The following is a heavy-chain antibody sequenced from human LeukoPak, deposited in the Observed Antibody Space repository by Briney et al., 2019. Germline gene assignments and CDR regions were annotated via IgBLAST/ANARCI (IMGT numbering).Heavy chain of an antibody. CDR2: IYYSGST. V-gene: IGHV4-39*01. D-gene: IGHD3-22*01. CDR1: GGSISSSSYY. J-gene: IGHJ4*02. Sequence: SETLSLTCTVSGGSISSSSYYWGWIRQPPGKGLEWIGSIYYSGSTYYNPSLKSRVTISVDTSKNQFSLKLSSVTAADTAVYYCARWPLYDSSGYNDYWGQGTLVTVSS. CDR3: ARWPLYDSSGYNDY.